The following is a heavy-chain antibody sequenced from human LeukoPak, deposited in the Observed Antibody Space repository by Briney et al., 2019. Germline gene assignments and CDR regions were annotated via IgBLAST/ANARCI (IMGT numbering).Heavy chain of an antibody. CDR2: IKSKNDGGTA. J-gene: IGHJ4*02. V-gene: IGHV3-15*01. D-gene: IGHD2-15*01. CDR3: TPVMVEDRGF. CDR1: GFIFNKGW. Sequence: SLRLSCAAPGFIFNKGWVNWVRPAPGKGPGGVCRIKSKNDGGTADYGSPVKGRFTISRDDSKNTLYLQMNSLISDDTAIYYCTPVMVEDRGFWGQGTLVTVSS.